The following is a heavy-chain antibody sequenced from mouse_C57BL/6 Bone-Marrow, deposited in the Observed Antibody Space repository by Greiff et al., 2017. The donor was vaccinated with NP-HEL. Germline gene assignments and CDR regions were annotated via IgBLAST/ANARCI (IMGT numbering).Heavy chain of an antibody. V-gene: IGHV1-59*01. CDR2: IDPSDSYT. D-gene: IGHD2-2*01. Sequence: QVHVKQPGAELVRPGTSVKLSCKASGYTFTSYWMHWVKQRPGQGLEWIGVIDPSDSYTNSNQKFKGKATLTVDTSSSTAYMQLSSLTAEDSAVYYCARSRWYGYGCAMDYWGQGTSVTVSS. J-gene: IGHJ4*01. CDR1: GYTFTSYW. CDR3: ARSRWYGYGCAMDY.